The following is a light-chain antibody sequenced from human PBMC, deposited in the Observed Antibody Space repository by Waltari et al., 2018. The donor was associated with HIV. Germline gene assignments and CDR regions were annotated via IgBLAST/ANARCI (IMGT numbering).Light chain of an antibody. CDR3: CSCPRSGIRYV. V-gene: IGLV2-23*02. Sequence: QSALTQPASVSGSPGQSITISCTGTSSTGWSDDLVYWYQQHPGEAPKLIIYEVTKRPSGVSNRFSGSKSGNTASLTISGLQAEDEADYYCCSCPRSGIRYVFGTGTKVTVL. CDR1: SSTGWSDDL. J-gene: IGLJ1*01. CDR2: EVT.